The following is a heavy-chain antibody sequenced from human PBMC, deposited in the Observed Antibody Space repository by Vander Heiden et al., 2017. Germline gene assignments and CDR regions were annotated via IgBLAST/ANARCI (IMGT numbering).Heavy chain of an antibody. CDR1: GFTFRSFA. CDR2: IGGSGGGST. Sequence: VQLLESGGGLVQPGGSLRLSCAVSGFTFRSFAMSLVPQATGKGREWGSAIGGSGGGSTYYAESVKGRFTISRDNSKNTLYLQMSSLRAEDTAVYYCAKDLYNDFWSGYFDYWGQGTLVTVSS. CDR3: AKDLYNDFWSGYFDY. V-gene: IGHV3-23*01. J-gene: IGHJ4*02. D-gene: IGHD3-3*01.